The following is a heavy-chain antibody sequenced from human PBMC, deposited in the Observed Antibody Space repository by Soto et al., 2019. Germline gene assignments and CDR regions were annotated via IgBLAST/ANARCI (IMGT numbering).Heavy chain of an antibody. V-gene: IGHV4-30-4*01. J-gene: IGHJ4*02. CDR3: ARGLRAYGGNPYCDS. CDR1: GGPMTSGAYY. D-gene: IGHD2-15*01. CDR2: IYYSGGT. Sequence: SETLSLTCSVSGGPMTSGAYYWSWIRQPPGEGLEWMGYIYYSGGTSSSPSPESRLTLSVDTSRNQFSLKLRSVTAADTAVYYCARGLRAYGGNPYCDSWGQGTLVTVSS.